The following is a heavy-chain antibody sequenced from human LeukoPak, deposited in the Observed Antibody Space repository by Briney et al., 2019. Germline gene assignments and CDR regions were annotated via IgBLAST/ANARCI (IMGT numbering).Heavy chain of an antibody. J-gene: IGHJ4*02. CDR2: ISSSGSTI. CDR1: GFTFSDYY. Sequence: GGSLRLSCAASGFTFSDYYMSWIRQAPGKGLEWVSYISSSGSTIYYADSVKGRFTISRDNAKNSLYLQMNSLRAEDTAVYYCARDREYYYDSSGYSDYWGQGTLVTVSS. V-gene: IGHV3-11*01. D-gene: IGHD3-22*01. CDR3: ARDREYYYDSSGYSDY.